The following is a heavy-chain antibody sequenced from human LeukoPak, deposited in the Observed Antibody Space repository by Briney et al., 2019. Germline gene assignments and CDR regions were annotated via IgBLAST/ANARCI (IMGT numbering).Heavy chain of an antibody. V-gene: IGHV3-53*01. J-gene: IGHJ4*02. CDR1: GFTVSSNY. D-gene: IGHD3-3*01. CDR2: IYSGGST. Sequence: QTGGSLRLSCAASGFTVSSNYMSWVRQAPGKGLEWVSVIYSGGSTYYADSVKGRFTISRDNSKNTLYLQMNSLRAEDTAVYYCANVITIFGVVPFDFWGQGTLVTVSS. CDR3: ANVITIFGVVPFDF.